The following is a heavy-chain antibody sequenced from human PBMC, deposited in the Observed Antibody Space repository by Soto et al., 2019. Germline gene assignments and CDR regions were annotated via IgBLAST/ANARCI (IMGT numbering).Heavy chain of an antibody. CDR3: ARLVAGYSYGSDWFDP. Sequence: SETLSLTCAVYGGSFSGYYWSWIRQPPGKGLEWIGEINHSGSTNYNPSLKSRVTISVDTSKNQFSLKLSSVTAADTAVYYCARLVAGYSYGSDWFDPWGQGTLVTVYS. J-gene: IGHJ5*02. D-gene: IGHD5-18*01. CDR1: GGSFSGYY. CDR2: INHSGST. V-gene: IGHV4-34*01.